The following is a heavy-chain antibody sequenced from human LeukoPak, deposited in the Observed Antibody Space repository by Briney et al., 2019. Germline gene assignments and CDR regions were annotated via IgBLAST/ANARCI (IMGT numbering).Heavy chain of an antibody. Sequence: EGSLRLSCAASGFTFSSYSMNWVRQAPGKGLEWVSSISSSSSYIYYADSVKGRFTISRDNAKNSLYLQMNSLRAEDTAVYYCARDSSGWRNWFDPWGQGTLVTASS. V-gene: IGHV3-21*01. CDR3: ARDSSGWRNWFDP. J-gene: IGHJ5*02. CDR1: GFTFSSYS. CDR2: ISSSSSYI. D-gene: IGHD6-19*01.